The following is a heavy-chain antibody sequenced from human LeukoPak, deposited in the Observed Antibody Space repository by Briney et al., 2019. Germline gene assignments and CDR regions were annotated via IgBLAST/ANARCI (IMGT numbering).Heavy chain of an antibody. CDR3: ASYSRGYYFDY. Sequence: SETLSLTCTVSGYSISSGYYWGWIRQPPGKGLEWIGSIYHSGSTYYNSSLKSRVTISVDTSKNQFSLKLSSVTAADTAVYYCASYSRGYYFDYWGQGTLVTVSS. D-gene: IGHD4-11*01. V-gene: IGHV4-38-2*02. CDR1: GYSISSGYY. CDR2: IYHSGST. J-gene: IGHJ4*02.